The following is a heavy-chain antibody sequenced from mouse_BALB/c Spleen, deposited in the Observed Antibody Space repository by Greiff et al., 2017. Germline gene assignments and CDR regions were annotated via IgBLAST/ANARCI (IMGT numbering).Heavy chain of an antibody. J-gene: IGHJ4*01. CDR1: GYTFSSYW. CDR3: ARNGNYDYAMDY. V-gene: IGHV14-3*02. Sequence: EVQLQQSGAELMKPGASVKISCKATGYTFSSYWIEWVKQRPEQGLEWIGRIDPANGNTKYDPKFQGKATITADTSSNTAYLQLSSLTSEDTAVYYCARNGNYDYAMDYWGQGTSVTVSS. CDR2: IDPANGNT. D-gene: IGHD2-1*01.